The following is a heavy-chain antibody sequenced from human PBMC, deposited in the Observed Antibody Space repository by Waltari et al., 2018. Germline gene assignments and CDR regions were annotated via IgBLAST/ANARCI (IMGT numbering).Heavy chain of an antibody. CDR3: ARADYYYDKNWFDP. CDR1: GVSISSGDDH. V-gene: IGHV4-30-4*08. CDR2: VYYSVRT. Sequence: QVQLQESGPGLVKPSQTLSFTCTVSGVSISSGDDHWNWIRQPPGKGLEWIGYVYYSVRTYYNPSLNSRLTISVDTSKNQFYLHLNSVTAADTAVYYCARADYYYDKNWFDPWGQGTPVTVSS. D-gene: IGHD3-22*01. J-gene: IGHJ5*02.